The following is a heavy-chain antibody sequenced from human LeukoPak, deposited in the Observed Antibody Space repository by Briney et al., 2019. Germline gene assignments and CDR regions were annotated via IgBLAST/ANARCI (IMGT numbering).Heavy chain of an antibody. CDR2: IYSGGST. V-gene: IGHV3-66*01. J-gene: IGHJ5*02. CDR1: GFTVSSNY. Sequence: GGSLRLSCAASGFTVSSNYMSWVRQAPGKGLEWVSVIYSGGSTYYADSVKGRFTISRDNSKNTLYLQMNSLRAEDTAVYYCARVQMRVIDWFDPWGQGTLVTVSS. CDR3: ARVQMRVIDWFDP. D-gene: IGHD3-16*02.